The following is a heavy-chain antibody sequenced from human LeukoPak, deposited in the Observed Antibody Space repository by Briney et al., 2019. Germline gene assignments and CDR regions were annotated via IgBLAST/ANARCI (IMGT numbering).Heavy chain of an antibody. D-gene: IGHD6-6*01. CDR2: IYTGGST. V-gene: IGHV4-61*02. J-gene: IGHJ4*02. CDR1: GGAISSGSYY. CDR3: ARASFSSSSFPNFDY. Sequence: SETLSLTCTVSGGAISSGSYYWSWFRRPAGKGLEWIGRIYTGGSTNSNPSLKSRVTISVDTSKNQFSLKLSSVTAADTAVYHCARASFSSSSFPNFDYWGQGTLVTVSS.